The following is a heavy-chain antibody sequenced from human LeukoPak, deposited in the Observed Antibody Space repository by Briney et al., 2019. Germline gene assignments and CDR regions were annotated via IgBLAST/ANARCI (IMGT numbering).Heavy chain of an antibody. Sequence: APVKPSCKASGYTFTSYYMHWVRQPPGQGLEWMGIINPSGGSTSYAQKFQGRVTMTRDTSTSTVYMELSSLRSEDTAVYYCARDGAAAVSTFDYWGQGTLVTVSS. D-gene: IGHD6-13*01. CDR1: GYTFTSYY. CDR2: INPSGGST. J-gene: IGHJ4*02. V-gene: IGHV1-46*01. CDR3: ARDGAAAVSTFDY.